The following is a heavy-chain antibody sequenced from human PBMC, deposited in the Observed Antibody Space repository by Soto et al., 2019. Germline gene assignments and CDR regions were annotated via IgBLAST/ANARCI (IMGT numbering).Heavy chain of an antibody. J-gene: IGHJ3*02. D-gene: IGHD1-7*01. CDR2: ISSSGVTT. CDR1: GFTFNTYN. Sequence: PGGSLRLSCAASGFTFNTYNMNWVRQAPGKGLEWVSYISSSGVTTYYTDSVKGRFTISRDTSKNTLYLQMNSLRAEDTAVYYCAKGNSWSPALVLDIWGQGTMVTVSS. CDR3: AKGNSWSPALVLDI. V-gene: IGHV3-23*01.